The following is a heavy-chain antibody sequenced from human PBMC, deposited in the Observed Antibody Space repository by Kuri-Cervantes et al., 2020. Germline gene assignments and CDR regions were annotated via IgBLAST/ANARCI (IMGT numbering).Heavy chain of an antibody. J-gene: IGHJ6*02. CDR2: IKQDGSEK. Sequence: GESLKISFGASGFTYIIYWMNWVRQAPGKGLEWVANIKQDGSEKYYVDSVKGRFTISRDNAKNSLYLQMNSLRVEDAAVYYCARGFDGFYGMDLWGQGTTVTVSS. CDR3: ARGFDGFYGMDL. V-gene: IGHV3-7*01. CDR1: GFTYIIYW. D-gene: IGHD3-10*01.